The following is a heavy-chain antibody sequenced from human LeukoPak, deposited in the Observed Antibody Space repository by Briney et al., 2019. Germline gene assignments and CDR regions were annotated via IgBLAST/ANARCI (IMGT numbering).Heavy chain of an antibody. Sequence: PSETLSLTCTVSGGSISSGGYYWSWIRQHPGKGLEWIGYIYYSGSTNYNPSLKSRVTISVDTSKNQFSLKLSSVTAADTAVYYCARDRGYCSSTSCRSYYYYGMDVWGQGTTVTVSS. J-gene: IGHJ6*02. CDR1: GGSISSGGYY. CDR2: IYYSGST. V-gene: IGHV4-61*08. CDR3: ARDRGYCSSTSCRSYYYYGMDV. D-gene: IGHD2-2*01.